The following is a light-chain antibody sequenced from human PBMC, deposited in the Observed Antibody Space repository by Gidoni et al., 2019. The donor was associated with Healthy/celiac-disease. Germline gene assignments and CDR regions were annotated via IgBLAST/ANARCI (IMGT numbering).Light chain of an antibody. Sequence: DIQMTQSPSSLPASVGDRVTITCRASQSISSYLNWYQPKPGKAPKLLIYAASSLQSGVPSRFSGSGSGTDFTLTISSLQPEDFATYYCQQSYSTPYTFXXXTKLEIK. CDR3: QQSYSTPYT. CDR1: QSISSY. J-gene: IGKJ2*01. CDR2: AAS. V-gene: IGKV1-39*01.